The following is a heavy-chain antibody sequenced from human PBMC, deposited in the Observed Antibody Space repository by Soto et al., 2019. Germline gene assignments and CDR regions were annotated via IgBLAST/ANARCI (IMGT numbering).Heavy chain of an antibody. D-gene: IGHD6-13*01. CDR1: GGTFGSYA. CDR3: ARGHTSAMGYYDFYGMDV. V-gene: IGHV1-69*13. Sequence: ASVKVSCKASGGTFGSYAISWVRQGPGQGLEWMGGIIPIFGTANYAQKFQGRVTITADESTSTAYMELSSLRSEDTAVYYCARGHTSAMGYYDFYGMDVWGQGPTITV. CDR2: IIPIFGTA. J-gene: IGHJ6*02.